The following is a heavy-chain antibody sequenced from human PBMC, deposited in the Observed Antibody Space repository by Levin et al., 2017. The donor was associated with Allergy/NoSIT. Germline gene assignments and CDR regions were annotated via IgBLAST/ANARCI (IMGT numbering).Heavy chain of an antibody. CDR3: AKGRSGGWVAGSGFDD. Sequence: GGSLRLSCAASGFTFSSYGMHWVRQAPGKGLEWVAVMSFDGSNKYYADSVKGRFTISRDNSKNTLYLQMNSLRAQDTAVYYCAKGRSGGWVAGSGFDDWGQGTLVTVSS. J-gene: IGHJ4*02. D-gene: IGHD6-19*01. CDR2: MSFDGSNK. V-gene: IGHV3-30*18. CDR1: GFTFSSYG.